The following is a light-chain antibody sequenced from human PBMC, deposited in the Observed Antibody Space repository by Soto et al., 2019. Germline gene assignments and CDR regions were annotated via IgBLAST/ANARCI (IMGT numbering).Light chain of an antibody. CDR3: QQYGSPPIT. CDR2: DAS. J-gene: IGKJ5*01. Sequence: IVLTQSPGTLSLSPGERTTLSCRASQSISRYLAWYQQKPGQAPRLLIYDASNRATGIPARFSGSGSGTDFTLTISRLEPEDFAVYYCQQYGSPPITFGQGTRLEIK. CDR1: QSISRY. V-gene: IGKV3-20*01.